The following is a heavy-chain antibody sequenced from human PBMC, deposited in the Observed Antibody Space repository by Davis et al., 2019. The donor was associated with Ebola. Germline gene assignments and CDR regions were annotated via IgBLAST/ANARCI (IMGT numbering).Heavy chain of an antibody. D-gene: IGHD3-16*01. J-gene: IGHJ1*01. CDR1: VITFSSYA. V-gene: IGHV3-23*01. CDR2: ISGSGGTT. CDR3: AKEFWGWYFQH. Sequence: PGGSLRLSCADSVITFSSYAMTWVRQAPGKGLEWVSAISGSGGTTYYAGSVKGRFTISRDNAKNSLYLQMNSLRAEDTAVYYCAKEFWGWYFQHWGQGTLVTVSS.